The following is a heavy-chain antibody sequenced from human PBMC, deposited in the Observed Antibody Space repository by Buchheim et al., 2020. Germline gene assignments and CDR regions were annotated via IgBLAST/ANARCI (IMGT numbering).Heavy chain of an antibody. CDR3: TREIVGNTPSFDY. J-gene: IGHJ4*02. V-gene: IGHV4-4*02. CDR2: IFHSGST. Sequence: QVQLQESGPGLVKPSGTLSLTCAVSGGSISSNNWWHWVRQPPGKGLEWIGEIFHSGSTNYNPSLTSRVTISVDRSENQLPLRLTSVTAADTAVYYCTREIVGNTPSFDYWGQGTL. CDR1: GGSISSNNW. D-gene: IGHD2-21*01.